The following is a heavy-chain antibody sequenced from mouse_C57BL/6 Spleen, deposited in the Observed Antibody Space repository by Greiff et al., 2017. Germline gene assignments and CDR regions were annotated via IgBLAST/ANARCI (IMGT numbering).Heavy chain of an antibody. CDR1: GYTFTDYY. D-gene: IGHD2-12*01. CDR3: AAYYTNYLDY. J-gene: IGHJ2*01. Sequence: EVQLQQSGPELVKPGASVKISCKASGYTFTDYYMNWVKQSHGKSLEWIGDINPNNGGTSYNQKFKGKATLTVDKSSSTAYMELRSLTSEDSAVYYCAAYYTNYLDYWGQGTTLTVSS. V-gene: IGHV1-26*01. CDR2: INPNNGGT.